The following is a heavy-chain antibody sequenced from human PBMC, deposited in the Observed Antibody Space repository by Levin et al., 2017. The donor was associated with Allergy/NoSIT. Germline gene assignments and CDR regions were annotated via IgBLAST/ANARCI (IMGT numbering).Heavy chain of an antibody. CDR2: ISGSGGST. V-gene: IGHV3-23*01. Sequence: ASVKVSCAASGFTFSSYAMSWVRQAPGKGLEWVSAISGSGGSTYYADSVKGRFTISRDNSKNTLYLQMNSLRAEDTAVYYCAKDPGEGYSSSWSSGMNYFDYWGQGTLVTVSS. CDR1: GFTFSSYA. D-gene: IGHD6-13*01. J-gene: IGHJ4*02. CDR3: AKDPGEGYSSSWSSGMNYFDY.